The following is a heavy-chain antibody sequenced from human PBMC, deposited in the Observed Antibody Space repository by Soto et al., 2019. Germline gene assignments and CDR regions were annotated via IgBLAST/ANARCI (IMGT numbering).Heavy chain of an antibody. CDR3: ASTTYYYDSSGYYPGAFDI. CDR2: IDAEDGKT. J-gene: IGHJ3*02. D-gene: IGHD3-22*01. CDR1: GYTLTELS. V-gene: IGHV1-24*01. Sequence: ASVKVSCKVSGYTLTELSMHWVRQAPGKGLEWMGGIDAEDGKTKYAQKFQGRVTITRDTSTSTAYMELSSLRSEDTAVYYCASTTYYYDSSGYYPGAFDIWGQGTMVTVSS.